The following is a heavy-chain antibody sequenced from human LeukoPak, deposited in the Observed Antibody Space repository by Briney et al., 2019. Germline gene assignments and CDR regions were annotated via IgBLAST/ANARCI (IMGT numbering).Heavy chain of an antibody. V-gene: IGHV1-69*04. Sequence: PAASVKVSCKASGGTFSSYAISWVRQAPGQGLEWMGRIIPIFGIANYAQKFQGRVTITADKSTSTAYMELSSLRSEDTAVYYCARGCGGDCYSEDYYYGMDVWVQGTTVTVSS. J-gene: IGHJ6*02. CDR1: GGTFSSYA. CDR2: IIPIFGIA. CDR3: ARGCGGDCYSEDYYYGMDV. D-gene: IGHD2-21*02.